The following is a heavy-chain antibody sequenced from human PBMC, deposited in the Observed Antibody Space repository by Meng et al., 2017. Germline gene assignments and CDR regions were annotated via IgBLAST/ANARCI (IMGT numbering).Heavy chain of an antibody. V-gene: IGHV3-30*01. CDR3: ARGSYYDSSGYYSVNY. CDR2: ISYDGSNK. D-gene: IGHD3-22*01. Sequence: VGVVVSVGGVVQPGRSLMLSCAASGFTFSSYAMHWVRQAPGKGLEWVAVISYDGSNKYYADSVKGRFTISRDNSKNTLYLQMNSLRAEDTAVYYCARGSYYDSSGYYSVNYWGQGTLVTVSS. CDR1: GFTFSSYA. J-gene: IGHJ4*02.